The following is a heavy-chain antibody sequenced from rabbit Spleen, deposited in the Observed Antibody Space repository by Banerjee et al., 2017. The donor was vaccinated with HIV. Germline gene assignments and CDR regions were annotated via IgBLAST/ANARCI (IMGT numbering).Heavy chain of an antibody. V-gene: IGHV1S40*01. CDR1: GFSFSSSDY. CDR2: IYNGDGTT. Sequence: QSLEESGGDLVKPGASLTLTCTASGFSFSSSDYMCWVRQAPGKGPEWIACIYNGDGTTYYASWVHGRFTISKASSTTVTLQMTSLTAADTATYFCARDLDGVIGWNFGWWGPGTLVTVS. CDR3: ARDLDGVIGWNFGW. J-gene: IGHJ6*01. D-gene: IGHD4-1*01.